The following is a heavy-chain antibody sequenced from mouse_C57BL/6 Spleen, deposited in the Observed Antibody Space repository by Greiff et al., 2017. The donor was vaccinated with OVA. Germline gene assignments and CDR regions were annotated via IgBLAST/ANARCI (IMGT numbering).Heavy chain of an antibody. CDR1: GYTFTSYW. V-gene: IGHV1-64*01. CDR3: ARSYGSSYAGYFDV. CDR2: IHPNSGST. D-gene: IGHD1-1*01. Sequence: QVQLQQPGAELVKPGASVKLSCKASGYTFTSYWMHWVKQRPGQGLEWIGMIHPNSGSTNYNEKFKSKATLTVDKSSSTAYMQLSSLTSEDSAVDYGARSYGSSYAGYFDVWGTGTSVTVSS. J-gene: IGHJ1*03.